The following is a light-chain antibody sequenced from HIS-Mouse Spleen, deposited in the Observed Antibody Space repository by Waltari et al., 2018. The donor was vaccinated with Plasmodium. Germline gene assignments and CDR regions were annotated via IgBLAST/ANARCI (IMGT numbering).Light chain of an antibody. V-gene: IGLV8-61*01. Sequence: QTVVTQEPSFSVSPGGTVTLTCGLSSGSVSTSYYPSRYQQTPGQAHPTVLYSTNTRSSGVPDRFSGSILGNKAALTITGAQADDESDYYCVLYMGSGIWVFGGGTKLTVL. CDR3: VLYMGSGIWV. J-gene: IGLJ2*01. CDR1: SGSVSTSYY. CDR2: STN.